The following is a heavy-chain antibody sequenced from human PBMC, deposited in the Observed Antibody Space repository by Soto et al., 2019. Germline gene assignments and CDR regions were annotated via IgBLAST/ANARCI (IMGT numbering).Heavy chain of an antibody. CDR2: ISASGGST. CDR1: GFTFSTYA. Sequence: GGSLRLSCAASGFTFSTYAMTWVRQAPGKGLEWVSAISASGGSTYYADSVKGRFTISRDNSKNTLYLQMNSLRVEDTAVYYCAKDYYGDYVSYYYGMDVWGQGTTVTVSS. V-gene: IGHV3-23*01. J-gene: IGHJ6*02. CDR3: AKDYYGDYVSYYYGMDV. D-gene: IGHD4-17*01.